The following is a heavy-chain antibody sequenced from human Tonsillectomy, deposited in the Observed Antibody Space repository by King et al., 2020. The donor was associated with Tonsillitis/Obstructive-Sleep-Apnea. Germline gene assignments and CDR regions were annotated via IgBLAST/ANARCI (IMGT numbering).Heavy chain of an antibody. Sequence: QLQESGPGLVKPSETLSLTCTVSGGSISSSSYYWGWIRQPTGKGLEWIGSIYYSGSTYYNPSLKSRVTISVDTSKNQFSLKLSSVTAADTAVYYCARLGDYDAFDIWGQGTMVTVSS. CDR1: GGSISSSSYY. CDR3: ARLGDYDAFDI. CDR2: IYYSGST. J-gene: IGHJ3*02. V-gene: IGHV4-39*01. D-gene: IGHD2-21*01.